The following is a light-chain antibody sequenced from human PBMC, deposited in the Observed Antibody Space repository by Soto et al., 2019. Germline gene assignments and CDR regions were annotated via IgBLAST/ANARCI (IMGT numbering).Light chain of an antibody. CDR3: QQSYRAPYT. CDR1: QTISSW. Sequence: PSTLSGSVGDRVTITCRASQTISSWLAWYQQKPGKAPKLLIYKASTLKSGVPSRFSGSGSGTEFTLTISSLQPDDFATYYCQQSYRAPYTFGQGTKVDIK. J-gene: IGKJ2*01. CDR2: KAS. V-gene: IGKV1-5*03.